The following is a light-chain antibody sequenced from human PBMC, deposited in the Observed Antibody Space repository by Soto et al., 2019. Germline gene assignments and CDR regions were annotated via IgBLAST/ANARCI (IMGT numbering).Light chain of an antibody. V-gene: IGKV2-28*01. CDR1: QSLLHSNGYNY. CDR2: LGS. J-gene: IGKJ4*01. CDR3: MQALQTPPT. Sequence: DIVMTQSPLSLPATPGEPASISCRSSQSLLHSNGYNYLDWYLQKPGQSPQLLIYLGSNRASGVPDRFSGSGSGTDFTLKISGVEAEDVGVYYCMQALQTPPTFGGGTKVDIK.